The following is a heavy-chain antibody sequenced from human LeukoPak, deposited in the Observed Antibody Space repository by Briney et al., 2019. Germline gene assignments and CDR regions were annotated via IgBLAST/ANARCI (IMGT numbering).Heavy chain of an antibody. CDR3: ARAYYYYYMDV. CDR1: GYIFTSYG. CDR2: ISVYNGNT. V-gene: IGHV1-18*01. Sequence: ASVKVSCKASGYIFTSYGISWVRQAPGQGLEWMGWISVYNGNTNYPQRLQGRVTMTTDTSTTTAYMELRSLRSDDTAVYYCARAYYYYYMDVWGKGTTVTVSS. J-gene: IGHJ6*03.